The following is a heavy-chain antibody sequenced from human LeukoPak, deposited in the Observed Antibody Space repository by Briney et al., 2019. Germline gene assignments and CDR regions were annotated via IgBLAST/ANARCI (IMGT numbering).Heavy chain of an antibody. CDR2: INPSGGST. CDR1: GYTFTSYY. Sequence: ASVKVSCKASGYTFTSYYIHWVRPAPGQGLEWMGMINPSGGSTTYAQKFQGRVTMTRDTSTSTVYMELSSLRSEDTAVYYCARGDCSSTSCYLFDYWGQGTLVTVSS. J-gene: IGHJ4*02. V-gene: IGHV1-46*01. D-gene: IGHD2-2*01. CDR3: ARGDCSSTSCYLFDY.